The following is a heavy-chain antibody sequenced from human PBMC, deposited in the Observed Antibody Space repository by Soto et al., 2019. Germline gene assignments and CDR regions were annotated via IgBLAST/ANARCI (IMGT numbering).Heavy chain of an antibody. CDR1: GFTFSSYE. Sequence: GGSLRLSCAASGFTFSSYEMNWVRQAPGKGLEWVSHISSSGNTIYYADSVKGRFTISRDNAKNSLYLQMNSLRAEDTAAYYCARDQYGDYASAFDIWGQGTMVTVSS. CDR3: ARDQYGDYASAFDI. D-gene: IGHD4-17*01. V-gene: IGHV3-48*03. CDR2: ISSSGNTI. J-gene: IGHJ3*02.